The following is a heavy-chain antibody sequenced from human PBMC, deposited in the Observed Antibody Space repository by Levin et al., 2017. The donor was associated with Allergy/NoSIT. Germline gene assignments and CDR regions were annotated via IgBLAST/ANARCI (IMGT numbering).Heavy chain of an antibody. CDR2: ISVSGDST. V-gene: IGHV3-23*01. CDR3: AKIFSAAPGGDAFDI. D-gene: IGHD6-13*01. CDR1: GFTFRTYV. J-gene: IGHJ3*02. Sequence: GGSLRLSCAASGFTFRTYVMSWVRQAPGKGLEWVSGISVSGDSTYYADSVKGRFTISRDNSKNTLYLQINSLRAEDTAIYYCAKIFSAAPGGDAFDIWGQGTMVTVSS.